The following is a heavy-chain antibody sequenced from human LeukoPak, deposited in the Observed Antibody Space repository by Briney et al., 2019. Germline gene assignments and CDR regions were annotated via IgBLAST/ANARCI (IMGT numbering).Heavy chain of an antibody. CDR2: IKEEGRKE. V-gene: IGHV3-7*04. Sequence: VGSPRLSSAPSVFTPSIFWMSCVRPSPREGHGWVAHIKEEGRKESYVDSVKGRFTISRDNAKNSVYLQMNSLRAEDTAVYYCARVVTWFDPWGQGSLVTVSS. CDR1: VFTPSIFW. CDR3: ARVVTWFDP. J-gene: IGHJ5*02.